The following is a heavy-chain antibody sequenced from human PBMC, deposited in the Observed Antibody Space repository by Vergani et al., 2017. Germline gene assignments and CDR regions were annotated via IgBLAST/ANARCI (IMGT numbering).Heavy chain of an antibody. Sequence: QVQLVQSGAEVKKPGSSVKVSCKASGGTFSSYAISWVRQAPGQGLEWMGGIIPIFGTANYAQKFQCRVTITADESTSTAYMELSSLRSEDTAVYYCARDRGGDGYNYFRYFDLWGRGTLVTVSS. D-gene: IGHD5-24*01. CDR2: IIPIFGTA. CDR3: ARDRGGDGYNYFRYFDL. J-gene: IGHJ2*01. V-gene: IGHV1-69*01. CDR1: GGTFSSYA.